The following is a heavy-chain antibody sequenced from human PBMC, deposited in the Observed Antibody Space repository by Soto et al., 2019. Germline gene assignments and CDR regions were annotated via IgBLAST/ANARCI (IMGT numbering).Heavy chain of an antibody. V-gene: IGHV3-30*18. J-gene: IGHJ2*01. CDR1: GFTFSSYG. D-gene: IGHD3-10*01. CDR3: AKDGVSEISPAKDGVRGVPRWNWYFDL. Sequence: QVQLVESGGGVVQPGRSLRLSYAASGFTFSSYGMHWVRQAPGKGLEWVAVISYDGSNKYYADSVKGRFTISRDNSRNTLYLQMNSLRAEDTAVYYCAKDGVSEISPAKDGVRGVPRWNWYFDLWGRGTLVTVSS. CDR2: ISYDGSNK.